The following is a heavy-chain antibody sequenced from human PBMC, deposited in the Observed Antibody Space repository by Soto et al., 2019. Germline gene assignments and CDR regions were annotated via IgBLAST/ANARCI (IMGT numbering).Heavy chain of an antibody. J-gene: IGHJ4*02. CDR3: ATGGY. CDR2: ISNSGTAT. Sequence: GGSLRLSCVASGFTFSSTAMSWVRQAPGKGLDWVSAISNSGTATYYAASVKGRFTISRDNSENTVFLQMNSLRADDTALYYCATGGYWGQGTQVTVSS. V-gene: IGHV3-23*01. CDR1: GFTFSSTA.